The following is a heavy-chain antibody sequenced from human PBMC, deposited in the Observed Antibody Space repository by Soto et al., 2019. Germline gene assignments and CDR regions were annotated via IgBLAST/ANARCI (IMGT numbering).Heavy chain of an antibody. Sequence: SMEGRFTISRDNSRNTLYLEMNSLRADDTAVYYCAKVMFPGYSYGITPADKWGQGTLVTVSS. V-gene: IGHV3-30*02. CDR3: AKVMFPGYSYGITPADK. D-gene: IGHD5-18*01. J-gene: IGHJ4*02.